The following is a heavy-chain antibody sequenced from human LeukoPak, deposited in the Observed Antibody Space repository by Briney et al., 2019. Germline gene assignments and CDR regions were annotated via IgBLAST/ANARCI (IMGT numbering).Heavy chain of an antibody. CDR1: GGTFSSYA. CDR3: ARDGLYSSSWYAYY. Sequence: GASVKVSCKASGGTFSSYAISWVRQAPGQGLEWMGGIIPIFGTANYAQKFQGRVTITADESTSTAYMELSSLRSEDTAVYYCARDGLYSSSWYAYYWGQGTLVTVSS. CDR2: IIPIFGTA. V-gene: IGHV1-69*13. J-gene: IGHJ4*02. D-gene: IGHD6-13*01.